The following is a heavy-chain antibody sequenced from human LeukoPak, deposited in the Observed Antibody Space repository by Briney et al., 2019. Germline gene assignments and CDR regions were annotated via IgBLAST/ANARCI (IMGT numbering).Heavy chain of an antibody. J-gene: IGHJ4*02. Sequence: PSETLSLTCAVYGGSFSGYYWSSIRQPPGKGLEWLGEINHSGSTNYNPSLKSRVTISVDTSKNQFSLKLSSVTAADTAVYYCARRLRITMVRGVTPPDYWGQGTLVTVSS. CDR1: GGSFSGYY. CDR3: ARRLRITMVRGVTPPDY. V-gene: IGHV4-34*01. CDR2: INHSGST. D-gene: IGHD3-10*01.